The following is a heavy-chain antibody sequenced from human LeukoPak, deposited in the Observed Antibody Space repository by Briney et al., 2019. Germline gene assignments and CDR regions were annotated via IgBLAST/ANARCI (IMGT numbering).Heavy chain of an antibody. Sequence: VASVKVSCKASGYTFTGYYMHWVRQAPGQGLEWMGWINPNSGGTNYAQKFQGRVTMTRDTSTSTVYMELSSLRSEDTAVYYCARDFDPGSVSYYNKNWFDPWGQGTLVTVSS. V-gene: IGHV1-2*02. CDR1: GYTFTGYY. CDR2: INPNSGGT. CDR3: ARDFDPGSVSYYNKNWFDP. D-gene: IGHD3-10*01. J-gene: IGHJ5*02.